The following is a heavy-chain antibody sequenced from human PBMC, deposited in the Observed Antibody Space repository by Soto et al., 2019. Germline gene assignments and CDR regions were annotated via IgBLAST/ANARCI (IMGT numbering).Heavy chain of an antibody. CDR3: ARLGLYCSSSNSYGYYGMGV. CDR1: YGTIVNLGGY. V-gene: IGHV4-39*01. CDR2: IYYSGST. Sequence: SELQCLTSTVSYGTIVNLGGYRSWNKKNPGKGLEWIGYIYYSGSTYYNPSLKSRVTISVDTSKSQLSLKVSSVTVADTAVYYCARLGLYCSSSNSYGYYGMGVWGRAPTVTVSS. J-gene: IGHJ6*02. D-gene: IGHD2-2*01.